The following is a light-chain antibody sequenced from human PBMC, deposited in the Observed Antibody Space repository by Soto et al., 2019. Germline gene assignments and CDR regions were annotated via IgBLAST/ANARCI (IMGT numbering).Light chain of an antibody. CDR2: AAS. CDR3: QQYHNSPPT. J-gene: IGKJ1*01. CDR1: QSVSSSY. Sequence: EIVLTQSPGTLSLSRGERATLSCRASQSVSSSYLAWYQQKPGQAPRLLIYAASSRATGIPDRFSGSGSGTDFTLTISRLEPEDFAVFYCQQYHNSPPTFGQGTKVEIK. V-gene: IGKV3-20*01.